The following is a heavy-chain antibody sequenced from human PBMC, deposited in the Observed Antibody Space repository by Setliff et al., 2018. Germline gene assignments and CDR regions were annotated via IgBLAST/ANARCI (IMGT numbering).Heavy chain of an antibody. CDR3: ARDGAHSGYLTPRYYYYMDV. CDR1: GFTISYYA. D-gene: IGHD3-22*01. V-gene: IGHV3-30*04. J-gene: IGHJ6*03. Sequence: PGGSLRLSCAASGFTISYYAIHWVRQAPGKGLEWVASISGDGRNTYYAASVKGRFTISRDNSRNALYLQVRSLRIDDTAVYYCARDGAHSGYLTPRYYYYMDVWGKGTTVTVSS. CDR2: ISGDGRNT.